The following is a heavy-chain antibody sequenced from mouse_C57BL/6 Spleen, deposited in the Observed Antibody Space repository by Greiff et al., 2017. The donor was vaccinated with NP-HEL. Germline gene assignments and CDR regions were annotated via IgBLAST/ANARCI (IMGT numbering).Heavy chain of an antibody. V-gene: IGHV1-50*01. CDR1: GYTFTSYW. CDR2: IDPSDSYT. J-gene: IGHJ2*01. CDR3: ARAGDYYGSSRGY. Sequence: VQLQQPGAELVKPGASVKLSCKASGYTFTSYWMQWVKQRPGQGLEWIGEIDPSDSYTNYNQKFKGKATLTVDTSSSTAYMQLSSLTSEDSAVYYCARAGDYYGSSRGYWGQGTTLTVSS. D-gene: IGHD1-1*01.